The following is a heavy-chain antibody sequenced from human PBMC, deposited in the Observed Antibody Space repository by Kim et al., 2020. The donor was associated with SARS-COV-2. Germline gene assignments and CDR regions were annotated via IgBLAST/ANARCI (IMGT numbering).Heavy chain of an antibody. Sequence: ASVKVSCKVSGYTLTELSMHWVRQAPGKGLEWMGGFDPEDGETIYAQKFQGRVTMTEDTSTDTAYMELSSLRSEDTAVYYCATSRIFYDSSGYRIDYWGQGTLVTVSS. CDR1: GYTLTELS. CDR2: FDPEDGET. J-gene: IGHJ4*02. CDR3: ATSRIFYDSSGYRIDY. D-gene: IGHD3-22*01. V-gene: IGHV1-24*01.